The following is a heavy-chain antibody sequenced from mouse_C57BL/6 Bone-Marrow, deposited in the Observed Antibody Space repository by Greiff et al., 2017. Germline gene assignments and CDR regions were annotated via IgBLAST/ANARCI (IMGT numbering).Heavy chain of an antibody. D-gene: IGHD2-4*01. CDR3: ARAMITTFFDY. CDR1: GYTFTSYW. V-gene: IGHV1-59*01. Sequence: QVQLQQPGAELVRPGTSVKLSCKASGYTFTSYWMHWVKQRPGQGLEWIGVIDPSDSYTNYNQKFKGKATLTVDTSSSTAYMQLISLTSEDSAVYYCARAMITTFFDYWGQGTTLTVSS. CDR2: IDPSDSYT. J-gene: IGHJ2*01.